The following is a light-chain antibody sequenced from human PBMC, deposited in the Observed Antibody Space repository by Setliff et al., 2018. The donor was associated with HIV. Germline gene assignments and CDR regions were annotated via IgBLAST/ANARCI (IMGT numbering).Light chain of an antibody. J-gene: IGLJ1*01. CDR1: SSDVGVYKY. CDR2: EVT. CDR3: SLYTGDNVYV. V-gene: IGLV2-14*01. Sequence: QSALAQPASVSGSPGQSITISCTGTSSDVGVYKYVSWYQQHPGKAPKLMIYEVTNRPSGVSNRFSGSKSGNTASLTISGVQAEDEADYYCSLYTGDNVYVFATGTKVTVL.